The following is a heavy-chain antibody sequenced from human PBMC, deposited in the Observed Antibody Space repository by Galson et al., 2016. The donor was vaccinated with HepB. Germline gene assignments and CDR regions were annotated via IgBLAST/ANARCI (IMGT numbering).Heavy chain of an antibody. D-gene: IGHD2-15*01. J-gene: IGHJ4*02. V-gene: IGHV3-23*01. CDR2: ISGSGITT. CDR1: GLTFSSYW. CDR3: ARLFGGYIDY. Sequence: SLRLSCAASGLTFSSYWMSWVRQAPGKGLEWVSDISGSGITTYYADSVKGRFTISRDNSKKPVYLQMSSLRAEDTAVYYCARLFGGYIDYWGQGTLVTVSS.